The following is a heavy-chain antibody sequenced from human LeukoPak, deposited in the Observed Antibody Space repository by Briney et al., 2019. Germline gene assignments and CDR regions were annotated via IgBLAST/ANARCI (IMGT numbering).Heavy chain of an antibody. CDR3: TKDSVAMVTTSDY. CDR1: GFTFSSYS. Sequence: GGSLRLSCAASGFTFSSYSMNWVRQAPGKGLEWVSYISSSSSTIYYADSVKGRFTTSRDNAKNSLYLQMNSLRPEDTALYYCTKDSVAMVTTSDYWGQGTLVTVSS. V-gene: IGHV3-48*04. D-gene: IGHD5-18*01. J-gene: IGHJ4*02. CDR2: ISSSSSTI.